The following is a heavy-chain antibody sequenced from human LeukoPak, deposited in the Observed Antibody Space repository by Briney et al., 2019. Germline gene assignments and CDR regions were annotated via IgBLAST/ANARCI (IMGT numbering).Heavy chain of an antibody. CDR3: ARGALWFAELPLDS. CDR2: INHSGNT. V-gene: IGHV4-34*01. CDR1: GGSSSGYY. D-gene: IGHD3-10*01. J-gene: IGHJ4*02. Sequence: SETLSLTCAVYGGSSSGYYWSWIRQPPGKGLEWIGEINHSGNTNSHPSLKSRVTISVDTSKNQFSLKLSSVTAADTAVYYCARGALWFAELPLDSWGQGTLVTVSS.